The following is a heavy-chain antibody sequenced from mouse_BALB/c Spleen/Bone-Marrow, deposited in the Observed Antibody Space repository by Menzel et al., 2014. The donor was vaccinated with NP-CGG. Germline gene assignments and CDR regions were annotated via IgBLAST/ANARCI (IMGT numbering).Heavy chain of an antibody. Sequence: VQLQQSGAELVKPGASVKLSCTASGFNIKDTYMHWVKQRPEQGLEWIGGIDPANGNTKYDPKFQGKATITADTSSNTAYLQLSSLTSEDTAVYYCAAYYRYLAWFAYWGQGTLVTVSA. D-gene: IGHD2-14*01. CDR1: GFNIKDTY. CDR3: AAYYRYLAWFAY. CDR2: IDPANGNT. V-gene: IGHV14-3*02. J-gene: IGHJ3*01.